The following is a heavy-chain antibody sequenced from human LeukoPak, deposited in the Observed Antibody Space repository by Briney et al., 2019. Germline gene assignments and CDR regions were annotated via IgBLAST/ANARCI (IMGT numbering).Heavy chain of an antibody. CDR2: IYWNDDK. CDR1: EFSLSTSGVG. D-gene: IGHD6-19*01. Sequence: SGPTLVKPTQTLTLTCTFSEFSLSTSGVGVGWIRQPPGQALEWLALIYWNDDKRYSPSLKNRLTITKDTSKNQVVLTMTNMDPVDTATYYCARGPDEYSSGWAPNHFDYWGQGTLVTVSS. CDR3: ARGPDEYSSGWAPNHFDY. V-gene: IGHV2-5*01. J-gene: IGHJ4*02.